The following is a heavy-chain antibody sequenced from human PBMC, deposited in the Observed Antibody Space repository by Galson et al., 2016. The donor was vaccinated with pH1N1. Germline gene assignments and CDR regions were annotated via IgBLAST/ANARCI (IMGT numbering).Heavy chain of an antibody. CDR1: GFTFSNYA. CDR2: IISTGAGT. CDR3: AKRDTVGYYYFDY. V-gene: IGHV3-23*01. J-gene: IGHJ4*02. Sequence: SLRLSCAVSGFTFSNYAMSWVRQAPGRGLEWVSNIISTGAGTYYADSVKGRFTVSRDNSKSTLYLQMNSLRAEDTAVYYCAKRDTVGYYYFDYWGQGALVTVSA. D-gene: IGHD2-15*01.